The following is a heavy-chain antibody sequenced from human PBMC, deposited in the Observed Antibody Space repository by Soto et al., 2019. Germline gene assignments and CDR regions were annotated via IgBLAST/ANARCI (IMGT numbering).Heavy chain of an antibody. CDR1: GVSISNSRFY. D-gene: IGHD3-22*01. Sequence: SETLSLTCTVSGVSISNSRFYWAWIRQPPGEGLEWIGSIYHTGNAYYNPSLKSRVTISVDTSKNQFSLKLTSVTAADAALYYCARDFFDSSDYTTNWFDPWGQGTLVTVSS. CDR2: IYHTGNA. J-gene: IGHJ5*02. CDR3: ARDFFDSSDYTTNWFDP. V-gene: IGHV4-39*01.